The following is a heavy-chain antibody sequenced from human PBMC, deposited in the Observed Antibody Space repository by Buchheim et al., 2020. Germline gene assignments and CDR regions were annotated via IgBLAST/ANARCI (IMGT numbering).Heavy chain of an antibody. CDR2: IYHGGST. CDR3: ARVSLTGPDLDL. D-gene: IGHD3-9*01. J-gene: IGHJ5*02. Sequence: QVQLQESGPGLVKPSETLSVTCAVSGGSVINNNWWSWVRQPPGKGLEWIGEIYHGGSTNYNPSLKSRVTMSVDQSKNQFSLNLTSVTAADTAVYYCARVSLTGPDLDLWGQGTL. V-gene: IGHV4-4*02. CDR1: GGSVINNNW.